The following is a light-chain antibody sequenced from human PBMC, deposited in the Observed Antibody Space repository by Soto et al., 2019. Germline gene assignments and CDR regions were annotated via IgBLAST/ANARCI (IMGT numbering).Light chain of an antibody. CDR1: NIGRKS. CDR2: ADS. V-gene: IGLV3-21*02. Sequence: SYELTQPPSVSVAPGQTARITCGENNIGRKSVHWYQQKSGQAPVLVLYADSDRPSGIPERFSGSNSGDTATLTISGLQAEDEADYYCSSYTSSSTLNYVFGTGTKLTVL. J-gene: IGLJ1*01. CDR3: SSYTSSSTLNYV.